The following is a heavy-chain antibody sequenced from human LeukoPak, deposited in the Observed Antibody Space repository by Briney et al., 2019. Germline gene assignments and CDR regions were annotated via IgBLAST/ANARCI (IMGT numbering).Heavy chain of an antibody. J-gene: IGHJ4*02. CDR1: GGPITEYY. Sequence: TSETLSLTCSVSGGPITEYYWSWIRQPPGKGLEWIGYIYHTGSTNYSPSLKSRVTMSVDASRNQFSLKLVSVTAADTAVYYCARDRGSTGYYYLDSWGQGILVTLS. CDR3: ARDRGSTGYYYLDS. V-gene: IGHV4-59*01. D-gene: IGHD6-19*01. CDR2: IYHTGST.